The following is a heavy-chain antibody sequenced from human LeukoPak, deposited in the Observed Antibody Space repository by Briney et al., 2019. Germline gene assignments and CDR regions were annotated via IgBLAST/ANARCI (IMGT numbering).Heavy chain of an antibody. J-gene: IGHJ4*02. CDR3: ARDEGANYYVY. CDR2: INLNSGGT. CDR1: GYTFTGYY. D-gene: IGHD4/OR15-4a*01. Sequence: ASVKVSCKASGYTFTGYYIYWVRHAPGQGLEWMGWINLNSGGTNYAQKFQGRVTMTRDTSISTAYMELSGLRSDDTAVYYCARDEGANYYVYWGRGTLVTVSS. V-gene: IGHV1-2*02.